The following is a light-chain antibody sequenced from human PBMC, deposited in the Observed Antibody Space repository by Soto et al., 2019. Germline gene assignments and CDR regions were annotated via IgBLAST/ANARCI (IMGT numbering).Light chain of an antibody. CDR3: LQGTHWPWT. J-gene: IGKJ1*01. V-gene: IGKV2-30*01. CDR2: KVS. Sequence: TQSPLSLPVTLGHPASISCRSSQSLLYSDGHTYLNWFQQRPGQSPRRLIYKVSNRDSGVPDRFSGSGSDTDFTLNPSRVEAEDVGVYYCLQGTHWPWTFGQGTKVDIK. CDR1: QSLLYSDGHTY.